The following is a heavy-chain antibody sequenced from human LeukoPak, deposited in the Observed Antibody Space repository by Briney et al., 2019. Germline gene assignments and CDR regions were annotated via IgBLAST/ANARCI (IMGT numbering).Heavy chain of an antibody. CDR3: ARGQLGLHYFDY. CDR2: IWYGGSNK. Sequence: GGSLRLSCAASGFTFSSYGMHWVRQAPGKGPEWVAVIWYGGSNKYYADSVKGRFTISRDNSKNTLYLQMNSLRAEDTAVYYCARGQLGLHYFDYWGQGTLVTVSS. J-gene: IGHJ4*02. CDR1: GFTFSSYG. D-gene: IGHD6-13*01. V-gene: IGHV3-33*01.